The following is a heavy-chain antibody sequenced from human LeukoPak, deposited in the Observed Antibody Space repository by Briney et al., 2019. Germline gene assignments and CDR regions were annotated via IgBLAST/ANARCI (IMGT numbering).Heavy chain of an antibody. CDR1: GGTFSGYY. Sequence: PSETLSLTCAVYGGTFSGYYWSWIRQPPGKRLEWVGESNDSGGTNYNPSLKSRVTISVDTSKNQFSLKLSSVTAADTAVYYCASSYSSSWYEVDYFDYWGQGTLVTVSS. J-gene: IGHJ4*02. CDR2: SNDSGGT. CDR3: ASSYSSSWYEVDYFDY. D-gene: IGHD6-13*01. V-gene: IGHV4-34*09.